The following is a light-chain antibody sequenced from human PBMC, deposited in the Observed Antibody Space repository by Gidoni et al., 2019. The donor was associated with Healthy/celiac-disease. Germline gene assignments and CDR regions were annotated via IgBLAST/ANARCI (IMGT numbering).Light chain of an antibody. J-gene: IGKJ2*04. CDR3: QQYGSSPEWS. CDR1: QSVSSSY. CDR2: GAS. V-gene: IGKV3-20*01. Sequence: EMVLTQSPGTLSLSPGERATLSCRASQSVSSSYLAWYQQKPGQAPRLLIYGASSRATGIPDRFSGSGSGTDFTLTISRLEPEDFAVYYCQQYGSSPEWSFGQGTKLEIK.